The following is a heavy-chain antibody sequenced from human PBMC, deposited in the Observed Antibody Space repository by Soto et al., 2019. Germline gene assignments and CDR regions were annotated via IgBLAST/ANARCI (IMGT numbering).Heavy chain of an antibody. CDR1: GGSISSGGYS. V-gene: IGHV4-30-2*01. CDR2: IYHSGST. Sequence: QLQLQESGSGLVKPSQTLSLTCAVSGGSISSGGYSWSWIRQPPGKGLEWIGYIYHSGSTYYNPSLTSRVTISVDRSTNQFSLKPRSVTAADTAVYYCATAGGLGAVAADYWGQGTLVTVSS. CDR3: ATAGGLGAVAADY. J-gene: IGHJ4*02. D-gene: IGHD6-19*01.